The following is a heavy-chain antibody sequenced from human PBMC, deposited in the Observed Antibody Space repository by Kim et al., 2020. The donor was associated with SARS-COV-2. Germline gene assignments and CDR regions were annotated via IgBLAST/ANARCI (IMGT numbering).Heavy chain of an antibody. CDR2: IDFRSSTT. V-gene: IGHV3-48*02. J-gene: IGHJ6*02. D-gene: IGHD3-10*01. CDR3: ARALPEIRGVIGRRGNYGYCALHV. Sequence: GGSLRLSCAASGFTFSNYNMNWVRQTPGKGLEWISHIDFRSSTTYYADSLEGRFTISRDNGRNSLFLQMDSLRDEDTAVYFCARALPEIRGVIGRRGNYGYCALHVWRQGTPLPVSS. CDR1: GFTFSNYN.